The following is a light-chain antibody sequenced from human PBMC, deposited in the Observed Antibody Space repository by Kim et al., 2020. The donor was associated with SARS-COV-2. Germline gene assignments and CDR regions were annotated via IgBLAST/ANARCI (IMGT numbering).Light chain of an antibody. CDR3: QQRSNWPYT. CDR2: DAS. V-gene: IGKV3-11*01. CDR1: QSVSSY. J-gene: IGKJ2*01. Sequence: EIVLTQSPATLSLSPGVRATLSCRASQSVSSYLAWYQQKPGQAPRLLIYDASNRATGIPARFSGSGSGTDFTLTISNLEPEDFAVYYCQQRSNWPYTFGQGTKLEI.